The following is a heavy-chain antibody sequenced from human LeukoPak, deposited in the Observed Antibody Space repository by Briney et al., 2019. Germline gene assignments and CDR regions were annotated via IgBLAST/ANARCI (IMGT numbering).Heavy chain of an antibody. Sequence: GGSLRLSCSASGFTFSSYAMHWVRQAPGKGLEYVSVISSNGGSIYYADSVKGRFTISRDNSKNTLYLQVSSLRAEDTAVYFCVKPYSSSWLDAFDIWGQGTMVTVSS. CDR2: ISSNGGSI. V-gene: IGHV3-64D*06. J-gene: IGHJ3*02. CDR3: VKPYSSSWLDAFDI. D-gene: IGHD6-13*01. CDR1: GFTFSSYA.